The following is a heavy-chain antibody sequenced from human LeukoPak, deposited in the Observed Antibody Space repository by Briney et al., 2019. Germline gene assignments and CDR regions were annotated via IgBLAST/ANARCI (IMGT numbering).Heavy chain of an antibody. V-gene: IGHV1-69*13. CDR3: ARELCYYDSSGYCPPYFDY. CDR2: IIPILGTA. CDR1: GGTFSSYA. D-gene: IGHD3-22*01. Sequence: SVKVSCKASGGTFSSYAISWVRQAPGQGLGWMGGIIPILGTANYAQKFQGRVTITADESTSTAYMELSSLRSEDTAVYYCARELCYYDSSGYCPPYFDYWGQGTLVTVSS. J-gene: IGHJ4*02.